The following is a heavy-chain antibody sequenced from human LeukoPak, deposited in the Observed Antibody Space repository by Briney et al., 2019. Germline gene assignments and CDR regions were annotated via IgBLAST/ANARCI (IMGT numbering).Heavy chain of an antibody. CDR3: ARGAYSSSWGLFDY. CDR2: INRNSGGT. V-gene: IGHV1-2*02. CDR1: GYTFTGYY. Sequence: ASVNVSCTASGYTFTGYYVHWVRQAPGQGLEWMGWINRNSGGTNYAQKFQGRVTMTRDTSISTAYMELSRLRSDDTAVYYCARGAYSSSWGLFDYWGQGTLVTVSS. D-gene: IGHD6-13*01. J-gene: IGHJ4*02.